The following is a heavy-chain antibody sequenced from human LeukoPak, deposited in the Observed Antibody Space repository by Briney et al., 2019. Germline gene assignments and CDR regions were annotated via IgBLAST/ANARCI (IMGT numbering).Heavy chain of an antibody. Sequence: PSETLSLTCSVPGGSISSYYWSWIRQPPGKGLEWIGYIYYSGSTNYNPSLKSRVTISVDTSKNQFSLKLSSVTAADTAVYYCARDSGRYYFDYWGQGTLVTVSS. CDR2: IYYSGST. D-gene: IGHD3-10*01. J-gene: IGHJ4*02. V-gene: IGHV4-59*01. CDR1: GGSISSYY. CDR3: ARDSGRYYFDY.